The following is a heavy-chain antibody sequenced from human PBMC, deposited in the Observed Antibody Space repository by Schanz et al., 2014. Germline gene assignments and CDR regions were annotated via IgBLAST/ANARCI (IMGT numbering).Heavy chain of an antibody. D-gene: IGHD6-19*01. V-gene: IGHV3-11*05. CDR3: AASSGWHHSTDD. Sequence: QVQVVQSGGGLVKPGGSLRLSCAASGFVFGDYYMTWIRQAPGKGLEWLSYISDSGTYTNYADSVKGRFTISRDNAKSSLYLQMNSLRVEDTAVYCCAASSGWHHSTDDWGQGTLVTVSS. CDR1: GFVFGDYY. J-gene: IGHJ4*02. CDR2: ISDSGTYT.